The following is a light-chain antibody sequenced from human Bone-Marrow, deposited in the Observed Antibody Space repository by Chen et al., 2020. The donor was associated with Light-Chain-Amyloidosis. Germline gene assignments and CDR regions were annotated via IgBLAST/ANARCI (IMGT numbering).Light chain of an antibody. CDR3: QQYGTSPLT. Sequence: EIVLTQSPATLSLSPGERATLSCRASQSVGSYLAWYQQKPGQAPRLLIYDASNRATGIPARFSGSGSGTDFTLTINRLEPEDFAMYYCQQYGTSPLTFGGGTKVEIK. J-gene: IGKJ4*01. CDR2: DAS. CDR1: QSVGSY. V-gene: IGKV3-11*01.